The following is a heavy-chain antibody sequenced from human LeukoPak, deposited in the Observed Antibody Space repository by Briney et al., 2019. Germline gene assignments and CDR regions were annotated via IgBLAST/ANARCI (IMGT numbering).Heavy chain of an antibody. D-gene: IGHD4-17*01. CDR2: IKSKTDGGTT. CDR3: TTSYHGDPHAFDI. J-gene: IGHJ3*02. V-gene: IGHV3-15*01. Sequence: GGSLRLSCAVSGFTFSNAWMSWVRQAPGKGLEWVGRIKSKTDGGTTDYAAPVKGRFTISRDDSKNTLYLQMNSLKTEDTAVYYCTTSYHGDPHAFDIWGQGTMVTVSS. CDR1: GFTFSNAW.